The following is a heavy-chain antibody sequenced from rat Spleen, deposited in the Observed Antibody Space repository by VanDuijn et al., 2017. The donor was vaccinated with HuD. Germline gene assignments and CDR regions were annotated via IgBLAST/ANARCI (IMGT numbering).Heavy chain of an antibody. CDR2: ISYGDSSGHSST. J-gene: IGHJ4*01. CDR3: ARWGYSRPLDVMDA. CDR1: GFTFSDFF. V-gene: IGHV5-7*01. Sequence: EVQLVESDGGLVQPGGSLKVSCVASGFTFSDFFMAWVRQAPTKGLEWVATISYGDSSGHSSTYYRDSVKGRFTISRDNAKNTLYLQLNSPTTEDTATYYCARWGYSRPLDVMDAWGQGASVTVSS. D-gene: IGHD1-2*01.